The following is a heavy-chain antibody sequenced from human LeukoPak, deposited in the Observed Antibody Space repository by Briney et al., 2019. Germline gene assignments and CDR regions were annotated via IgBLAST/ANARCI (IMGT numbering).Heavy chain of an antibody. Sequence: KPSETLSLTCTVSSGSISSYYWSWLRQPPGKGLEWIGYIYYSGSTNYNPSLKSRVTISVDTSKNQFSLKLSSVTAADTAVYYCARGKTYYDISKDAFDIWGQGTMVTVSS. CDR3: ARGKTYYDISKDAFDI. CDR2: IYYSGST. V-gene: IGHV4-59*01. J-gene: IGHJ3*02. D-gene: IGHD3-22*01. CDR1: SGSISSYY.